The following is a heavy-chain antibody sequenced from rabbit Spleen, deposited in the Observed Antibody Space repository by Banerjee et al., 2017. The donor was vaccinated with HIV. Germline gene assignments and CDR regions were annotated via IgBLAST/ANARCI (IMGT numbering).Heavy chain of an antibody. J-gene: IGHJ4*01. CDR3: ARSPDTNKPTNRLNL. Sequence: QEQLVESGGGLVKPGASLTLTCKASSFSFSDRDVMCWVRQAPGKGLEWIACINAATGKPVYATWANGRFSISRTSSTTVTLQMTSLTVADTATYFCARSPDTNKPTNRLNLWGPGTLVTVS. D-gene: IGHD1-1*01. V-gene: IGHV1S45*01. CDR2: INAATGKP. CDR1: SFSFSDRDV.